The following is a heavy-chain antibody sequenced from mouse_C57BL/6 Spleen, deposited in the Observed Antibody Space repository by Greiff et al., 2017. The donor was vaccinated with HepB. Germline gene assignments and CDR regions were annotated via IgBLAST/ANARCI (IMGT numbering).Heavy chain of an antibody. CDR1: GYAFSSSW. J-gene: IGHJ2*01. CDR2: IYPGDGDT. V-gene: IGHV1-82*01. CDR3: ARRDYGSSYVDY. Sequence: VKLMESGPELVKPGASVKISCKASGYAFSSSWMNWVKQRPGKGLEWIGRIYPGDGDTNYNGKFKGKATLTVDKSSSTAYMQLSSLTSEDSAVYYCARRDYGSSYVDYWGQGTTLTVSS. D-gene: IGHD1-1*01.